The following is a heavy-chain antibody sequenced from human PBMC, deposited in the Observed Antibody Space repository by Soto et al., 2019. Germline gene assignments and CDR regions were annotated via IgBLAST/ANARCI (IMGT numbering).Heavy chain of an antibody. D-gene: IGHD5-18*01. J-gene: IGHJ4*01. Sequence: ANLSLTCAVYGGSLRGYYWSWMRLPPGKGLEWIGEIDHSGSVNYNPSLKSRVTMSVDTSKTQFSLKLSSVTAADTAVYYCARGPTPLRVYVSYGSSQFDDCGHGTPVSV. V-gene: IGHV4-34*01. CDR3: ARGPTPLRVYVSYGSSQFDD. CDR1: GGSLRGYY. CDR2: IDHSGSV.